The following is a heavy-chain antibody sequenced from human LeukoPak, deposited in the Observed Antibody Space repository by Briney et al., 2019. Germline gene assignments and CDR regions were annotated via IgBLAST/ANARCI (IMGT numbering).Heavy chain of an antibody. J-gene: IGHJ4*02. CDR1: GYTFTGYY. Sequence: ASVKVSCKASGYTFTGYYMHWVRQAPGQGLEWMGRINPNSGGTNYAQKFQGRVTMTRDTSIRTAYMELSRLRSDDTAVYYRAIAPSGYSNYVGDWWGQGTLVTVSS. CDR3: AIAPSGYSNYVGDW. V-gene: IGHV1-2*06. CDR2: INPNSGGT. D-gene: IGHD4-11*01.